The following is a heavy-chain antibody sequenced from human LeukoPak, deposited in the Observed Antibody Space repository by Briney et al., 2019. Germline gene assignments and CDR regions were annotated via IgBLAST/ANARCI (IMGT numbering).Heavy chain of an antibody. CDR3: ATGDDYDDYFDY. D-gene: IGHD4-17*01. J-gene: IGHJ4*02. CDR1: GFTFSSYW. CDR2: INSDGSST. V-gene: IGHV3-74*01. Sequence: GGSLRLSCAASGFTFSSYWMHWVRQAPGKGLVWVSCINSDGSSTSYADSVKGRFTISRDNAKNTLYLQMNSLRAEDTAVYYCATGDDYDDYFDYWGQGTLVTVSS.